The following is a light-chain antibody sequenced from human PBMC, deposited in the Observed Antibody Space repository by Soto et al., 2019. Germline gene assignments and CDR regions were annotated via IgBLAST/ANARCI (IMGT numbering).Light chain of an antibody. Sequence: EIVMTQSPATLSVSPGERATLSCRASQSVSSNLAWYQQKPGQAPRLLIYRASTRTSGIPASFSGSESGTEFTLTISSLQSEEFAVYYCQQYNNWPPITFGQGTRLEIK. CDR2: RAS. V-gene: IGKV3-15*01. J-gene: IGKJ5*01. CDR3: QQYNNWPPIT. CDR1: QSVSSN.